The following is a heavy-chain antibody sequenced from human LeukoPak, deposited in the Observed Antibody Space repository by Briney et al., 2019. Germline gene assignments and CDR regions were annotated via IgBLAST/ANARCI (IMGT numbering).Heavy chain of an antibody. CDR1: GFTFNNAW. Sequence: GGSLRLSCAASGFTFNNAWMNWVRQAPGKGLEWVSYIHSSGGTIYYADSVKGRFTISRDSAKNSVYLRMNSLRAEDTALYYCARKLTGTTYFDCWGQGTLVTVSS. J-gene: IGHJ4*02. CDR3: ARKLTGTTYFDC. V-gene: IGHV3-48*04. CDR2: IHSSGGTI. D-gene: IGHD1-1*01.